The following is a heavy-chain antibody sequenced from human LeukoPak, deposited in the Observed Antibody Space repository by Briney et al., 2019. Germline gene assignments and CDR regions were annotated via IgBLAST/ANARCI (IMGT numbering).Heavy chain of an antibody. CDR1: GFTFSSYA. J-gene: IGHJ4*02. V-gene: IGHV3-23*01. Sequence: GGSLRLSCAASGFTFSSYAMSWVRQAPGKGLEWVSALSGSGGTTYYADSVKGRFTISRDNSKNTLYLQMNSLRAEDTAVYYCARGAMSTFARFDSWGQGTLVSVSS. CDR3: ARGAMSTFARFDS. D-gene: IGHD2/OR15-2a*01. CDR2: LSGSGGTT.